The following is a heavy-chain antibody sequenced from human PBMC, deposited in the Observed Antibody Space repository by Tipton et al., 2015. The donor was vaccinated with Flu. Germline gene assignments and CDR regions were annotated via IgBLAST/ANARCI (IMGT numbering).Heavy chain of an antibody. CDR1: GYTFSGDY. D-gene: IGHD2-8*02. Sequence: QLVQSGAEVKKPGASVKVSCKASGYTFSGDYMHWVRQAPGQGLEWMGRINPKSGGTNYAQKFQGRVTMIRDTSISTVYMELSSLRSDDTAVYYCARRYCSGGVCFYGMDVWGQGTTVTVSS. V-gene: IGHV1-2*06. CDR2: INPKSGGT. CDR3: ARRYCSGGVCFYGMDV. J-gene: IGHJ6*02.